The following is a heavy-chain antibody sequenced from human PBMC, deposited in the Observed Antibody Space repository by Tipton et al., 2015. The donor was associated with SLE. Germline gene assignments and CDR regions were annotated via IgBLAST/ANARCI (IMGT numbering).Heavy chain of an antibody. CDR1: GGSISSGGYS. CDR3: AREGRDGYNPLGMDV. CDR2: IYHSGST. V-gene: IGHV4-30-2*01. D-gene: IGHD5-24*01. J-gene: IGHJ6*02. Sequence: TLSLTCAVSGGSISSGGYSWSWIRQPPGKGLEWIGYIYHSGSTYYNPSLKSRVTISVDRSKNQFSLKLSSVTAADTAVYYCAREGRDGYNPLGMDVWGQGTTVTVSS.